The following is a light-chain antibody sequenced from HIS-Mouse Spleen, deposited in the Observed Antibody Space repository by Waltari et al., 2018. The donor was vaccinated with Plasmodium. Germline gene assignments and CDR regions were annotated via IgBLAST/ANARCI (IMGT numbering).Light chain of an antibody. CDR3: YSTDSSGNHRV. CDR1: ELTTNY. Sequence: SYELTQPPSVSVSPGQTARITCYADELTTNYASWYQQKSGQATVLVIYEDSKRPSGIPERFSGSSSGTMATLTISGAQVEDEADYYCYSTDSSGNHRVFGGGTKLTVL. V-gene: IGLV3-10*01. J-gene: IGLJ3*02. CDR2: EDS.